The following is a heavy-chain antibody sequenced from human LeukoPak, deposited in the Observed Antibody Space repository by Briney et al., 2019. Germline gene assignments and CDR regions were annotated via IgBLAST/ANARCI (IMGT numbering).Heavy chain of an antibody. V-gene: IGHV3-7*05. CDR3: ARGVRITIFGVVYYFDY. Sequence: PGGSLRLSCAASGFTFSSYWMSWVRQAPGKGLEWVANIKQDGSEKYYVDPVKGRFTISRDNAKNSLYLQMNSLRAEDTAVYYCARGVRITIFGVVYYFDYWGQGTLVTVSS. CDR2: IKQDGSEK. D-gene: IGHD3-3*01. CDR1: GFTFSSYW. J-gene: IGHJ4*02.